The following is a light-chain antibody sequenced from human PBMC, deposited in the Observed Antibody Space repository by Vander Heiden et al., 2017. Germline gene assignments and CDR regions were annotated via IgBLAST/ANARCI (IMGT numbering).Light chain of an antibody. V-gene: IGLV1-36*01. Sequence: SNNVGSYAVGWYQQISHGAPKTVIFGNSLPSGIPDRFSGSKSGTTASLTISGLEHEDEAEYYGSPGDDSSSVVFGGGTKRTVL. CDR3: SPGDDSSSVV. CDR2: FGN. CDR1: SNNVGSYA. J-gene: IGLJ2*01.